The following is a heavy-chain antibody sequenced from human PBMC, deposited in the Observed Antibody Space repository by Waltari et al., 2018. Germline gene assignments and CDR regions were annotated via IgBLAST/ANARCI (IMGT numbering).Heavy chain of an antibody. J-gene: IGHJ5*02. CDR3: AKVRVPAVMYNWFDP. Sequence: QVKLQESGPGLVKPSGTLSLTCTVSGASLTIDNWWSWVRQSPGKGLEWIGEIYHSGDSNYNPSLQSRVTISLDKSKNQISLKLTSVTAADTAVYYCAKVRVPAVMYNWFDPWGQGTLVTVSS. D-gene: IGHD2-2*01. CDR1: GASLTIDNW. CDR2: IYHSGDS. V-gene: IGHV4-4*02.